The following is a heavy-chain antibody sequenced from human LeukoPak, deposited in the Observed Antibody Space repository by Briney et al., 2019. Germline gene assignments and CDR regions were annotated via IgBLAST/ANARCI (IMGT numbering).Heavy chain of an antibody. Sequence: SETLSLTCSVSGYSINNGYYWGWIRQPPGKGLEWIGSIYQSGSTYYNPSLKSRVTISVDTSKNQFSLKLSSVTAADTAVYYCARDAFSGGSYYPDYWGQGTLVTVSS. J-gene: IGHJ4*02. CDR2: IYQSGST. V-gene: IGHV4-38-2*02. CDR1: GYSINNGYY. CDR3: ARDAFSGGSYYPDY. D-gene: IGHD2-15*01.